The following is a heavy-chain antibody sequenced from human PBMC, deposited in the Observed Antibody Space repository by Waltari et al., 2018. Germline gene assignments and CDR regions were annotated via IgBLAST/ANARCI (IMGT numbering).Heavy chain of an antibody. J-gene: IGHJ4*02. CDR3: ARRKGGRVGGIQRTGAHFDY. CDR2: IYYSGIT. Sequence: QLQLQESGPGLVKPSETLSLTCTVSGGSISSSSYYWGWIRQPPGKGLEWIGSIYYSGITDYNPSLKSRVTIAVDTSKNQFSRKLSSVTAADTAVYYCARRKGGRVGGIQRTGAHFDYWGQGTLVTVSS. V-gene: IGHV4-39*01. D-gene: IGHD1-1*01. CDR1: GGSISSSSYY.